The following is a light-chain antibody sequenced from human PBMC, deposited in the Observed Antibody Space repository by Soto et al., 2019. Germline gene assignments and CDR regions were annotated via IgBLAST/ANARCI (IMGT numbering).Light chain of an antibody. CDR1: QSVDNN. J-gene: IGKJ5*01. CDR2: GSF. Sequence: EIVMTLSPVTLSASPGESATLSCRASQSVDNNVAWYQQKPGQAPRLLIVGSFARATGIPARFSGSGSGSEFTLTISGLQSEDFAVYYCQQYNDRPPITFGQGTRLEIK. CDR3: QQYNDRPPIT. V-gene: IGKV3-15*01.